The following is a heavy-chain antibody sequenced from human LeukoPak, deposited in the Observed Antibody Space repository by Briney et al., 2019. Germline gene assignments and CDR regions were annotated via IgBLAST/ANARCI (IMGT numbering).Heavy chain of an antibody. V-gene: IGHV3-30*02. CDR3: AKDSRPHCSSTSCSHYFDY. CDR1: GFTFSSYG. Sequence: GGSLRLSCAASGFTFSSYGMHWVRQAPGKRLEWVAFIRYDGSNKYYADSVKGRFTISRDNSKNTLYLQMNSLRAEDTAVYYCAKDSRPHCSSTSCSHYFDYWGQGTLVTVSS. D-gene: IGHD2-2*01. CDR2: IRYDGSNK. J-gene: IGHJ4*02.